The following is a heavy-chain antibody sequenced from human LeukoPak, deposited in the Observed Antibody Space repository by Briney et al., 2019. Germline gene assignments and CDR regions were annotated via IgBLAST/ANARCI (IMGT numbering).Heavy chain of an antibody. J-gene: IGHJ4*02. D-gene: IGHD3/OR15-3a*01. CDR2: MNQFGTEI. CDR3: ARGTYYYEF. Sequence: GGSLRLSCAASKFTFSDYYMTWVRQAPGKGPEWVAYMNQFGTEIKYLDSVKGRFTISRDNAKNSLYLWMTSLTADDTAVYYCARGTYYYEFWGQGALVIVSS. V-gene: IGHV3-7*04. CDR1: KFTFSDYY.